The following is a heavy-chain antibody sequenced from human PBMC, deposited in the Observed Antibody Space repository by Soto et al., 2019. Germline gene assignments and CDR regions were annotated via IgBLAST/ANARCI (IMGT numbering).Heavy chain of an antibody. CDR1: GYSISSSNW. CDR3: ARAYTAMVTGAFDI. D-gene: IGHD5-18*01. J-gene: IGHJ3*02. V-gene: IGHV4-28*01. Sequence: SETLSLTCAVSGYSISSSNWWGWIRQPPGKGLEWIGYIYYSGSTYYNPSLKSRVTMSVDTSKNQFSLKLSSVTAVGTAVYYCARAYTAMVTGAFDIWGQGTMVTVSS. CDR2: IYYSGST.